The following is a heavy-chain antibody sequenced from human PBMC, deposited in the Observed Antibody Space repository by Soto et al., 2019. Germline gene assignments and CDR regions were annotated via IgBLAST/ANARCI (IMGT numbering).Heavy chain of an antibody. Sequence: QVLLVQSGAEVKKPGSSVKISCKASGGSFGNSAINWVRQTPGQGLEWLGGFIPVYRTLNYAQKFQGRVTITADESTGTAYMTLSSLASNDTAVYYCATGVIWIGYFTVDSWGQEPGSPSPQ. D-gene: IGHD3-3*01. CDR3: ATGVIWIGYFTVDS. CDR1: GGSFGNSA. J-gene: IGHJ5*01. V-gene: IGHV1-69*01. CDR2: FIPVYRTL.